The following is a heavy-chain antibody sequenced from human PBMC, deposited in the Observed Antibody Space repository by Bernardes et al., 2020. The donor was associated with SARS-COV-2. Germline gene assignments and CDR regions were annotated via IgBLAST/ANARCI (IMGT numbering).Heavy chain of an antibody. V-gene: IGHV1-8*01. CDR2: MNPNSGNT. Sequence: ASVKVSCKASGYTFTSYDINWVRQATGQGLEWMGWMNPNSGNTGYAQKFQGRVTMTRNTSISTAYMELSSLRSEDTAVYYCARGRRGIVGATVYYFDYWGHGTLVTVSS. J-gene: IGHJ4*01. D-gene: IGHD1-26*01. CDR3: ARGRRGIVGATVYYFDY. CDR1: GYTFTSYD.